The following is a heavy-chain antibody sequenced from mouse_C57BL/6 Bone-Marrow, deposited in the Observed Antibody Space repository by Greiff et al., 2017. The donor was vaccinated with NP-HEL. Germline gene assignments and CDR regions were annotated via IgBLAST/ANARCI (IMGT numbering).Heavy chain of an antibody. CDR3: ARYLGYFEV. V-gene: IGHV1-69*01. Sequence: QVQLQQPGAELVMPGASVKLSCKASGYTFTSYWMHWVKQRPGQGLEWIGEIDPSDSYTNYNQKFKGKSTLTVDKSSSTAYMQLSSLTSEDSAVYYCARYLGYFEVWGTGTTVTVSS. J-gene: IGHJ1*03. CDR2: IDPSDSYT. CDR1: GYTFTSYW.